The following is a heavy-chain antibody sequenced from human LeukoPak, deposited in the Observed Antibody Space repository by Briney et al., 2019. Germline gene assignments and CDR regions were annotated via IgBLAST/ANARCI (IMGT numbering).Heavy chain of an antibody. D-gene: IGHD4-17*01. CDR2: IYYSGST. CDR1: GGSISSYY. Sequence: PSETLSLTCTVSGGSISSYYWSWIRQPPGKGLEWIGYIYYSGSTNYNPSLKSRVTISVDTSKNQFSLKLSSVTAADTAVYYCARGYGDYGLHYYYYGMDVWGQGTTVTVSS. J-gene: IGHJ6*02. V-gene: IGHV4-59*08. CDR3: ARGYGDYGLHYYYYGMDV.